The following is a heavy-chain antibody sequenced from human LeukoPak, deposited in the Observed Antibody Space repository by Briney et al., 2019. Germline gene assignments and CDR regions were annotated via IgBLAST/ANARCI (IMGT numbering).Heavy chain of an antibody. CDR3: ARHLEYISSWKGYYFDY. Sequence: SETLPLTCTVSGGSISSNSHFWDWIRQSPGKGLEWIGTIYYSGSTYYSPSLKSRVTMSVDTSKNQFSLKLSSVTAPDTAVYYCARHLEYISSWKGYYFDYWGQGTLVTASS. D-gene: IGHD6-13*01. V-gene: IGHV4-39*01. CDR2: IYYSGST. CDR1: GGSISSNSHF. J-gene: IGHJ4*02.